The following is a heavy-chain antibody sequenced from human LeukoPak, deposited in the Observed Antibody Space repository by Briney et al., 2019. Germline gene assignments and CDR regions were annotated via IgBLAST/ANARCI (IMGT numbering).Heavy chain of an antibody. CDR1: GYTFTRYY. CDR2: INPSGDST. D-gene: IGHD4-17*01. CDR3: ARAEGTTVTTRGWFDP. J-gene: IGHJ5*02. V-gene: IGHV1-46*01. Sequence: ASVKVSCKASGYTFTRYYIHWVRQAPGQGLEWMGIINPSGDSTIYAQKFQGRVTMTRDTSTNTVYMQLSSLRSEDTAVFYCARAEGTTVTTRGWFDPWGQGTLVTVSS.